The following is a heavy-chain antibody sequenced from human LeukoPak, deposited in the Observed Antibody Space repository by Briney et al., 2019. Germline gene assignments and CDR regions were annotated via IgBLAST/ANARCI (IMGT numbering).Heavy chain of an antibody. Sequence: GGSLRLSCSASGFSFSICSMHWVRQAPGKGLEYVSAISNNGDHTNYADSVKGRFTIFRDNSKNTLYLQMSSLRAEDTAVYYCVKATVTSSYFDYFDPWGQGTRVTVSS. CDR2: ISNNGDHT. D-gene: IGHD4-17*01. V-gene: IGHV3-64D*09. CDR3: VKATVTSSYFDYFDP. CDR1: GFSFSICS. J-gene: IGHJ4*02.